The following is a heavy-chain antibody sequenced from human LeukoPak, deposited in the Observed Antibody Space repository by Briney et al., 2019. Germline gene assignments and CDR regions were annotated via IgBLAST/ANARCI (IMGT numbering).Heavy chain of an antibody. CDR3: ARATMITFGGVTYYYYYMDV. D-gene: IGHD3-16*01. Sequence: SETLSLTCAVYGRSFSGYYWSWIRQPPGKGLEWIGEINHSGSTNYNPSLKSRVTISVDTSKNQFSLKLSSVTAADTAVYYCARATMITFGGVTYYYYYMDVWGTGTTVTVSS. CDR2: INHSGST. CDR1: GRSFSGYY. J-gene: IGHJ6*03. V-gene: IGHV4-34*01.